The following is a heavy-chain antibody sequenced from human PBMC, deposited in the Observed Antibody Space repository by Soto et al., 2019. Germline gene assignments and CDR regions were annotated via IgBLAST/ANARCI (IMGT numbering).Heavy chain of an antibody. J-gene: IGHJ6*03. CDR1: GGSISSYY. V-gene: IGHV4-59*08. CDR2: IYYSGST. Sequence: QVQLQESGPGLVKPSETLSLTCTVSGGSISSYYWSWIRQPPGKGLEWIGYIYYSGSTNYNPSLKSRVTISVDTSENQFSLKLSSVTAADTAVYYCASSSFSYYYYYMDVWGKGTTVTVSS. D-gene: IGHD3-3*02. CDR3: ASSSFSYYYYYMDV.